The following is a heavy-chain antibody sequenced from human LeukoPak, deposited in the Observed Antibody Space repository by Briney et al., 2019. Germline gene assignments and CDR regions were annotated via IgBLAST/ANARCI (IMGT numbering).Heavy chain of an antibody. CDR1: GFTFSSYS. CDR2: ISSSSSYI. CDR3: ARVYPDDYYYYGMDV. D-gene: IGHD2-2*02. J-gene: IGHJ6*02. Sequence: GGSLRLSCAASGFTFSSYSMNWVRQAPGKGLEWVSSISSSSSYIYYADSVKGRFTISRDNAKNSLYLRMNSLRAEDTAVYYCARVYPDDYYYYGMDVWGQGTTVTVSS. V-gene: IGHV3-21*01.